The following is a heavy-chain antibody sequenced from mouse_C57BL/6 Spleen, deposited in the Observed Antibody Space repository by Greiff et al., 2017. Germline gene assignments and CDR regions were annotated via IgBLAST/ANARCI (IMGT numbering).Heavy chain of an antibody. CDR2: INYDGSST. CDR3: ARAYPGFDY. Sequence: EVKVVESEGGLVQPGSSMKLSCTASGFTFSDYYMAWVRQVPEKGLEWVANINYDGSSTYYLDSLKSRFIISRDNAKNILYLQMSSLKSEDTATYYCARAYPGFDYWGQGTTLTVSS. V-gene: IGHV5-16*01. D-gene: IGHD2-10*01. J-gene: IGHJ2*01. CDR1: GFTFSDYY.